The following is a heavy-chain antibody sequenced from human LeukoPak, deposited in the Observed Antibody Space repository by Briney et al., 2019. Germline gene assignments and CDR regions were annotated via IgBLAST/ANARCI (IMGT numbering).Heavy chain of an antibody. V-gene: IGHV4-4*07. J-gene: IGHJ6*02. CDR2: IYTSGST. CDR3: ARGSTYYDFWSGYRKPFYYYYGMDV. Sequence: SETLSLTCTVCGGSISSYYWSWIRQPAGKGLEWIGRIYTSGSTNYNPSLKSRVTMSVDTSKNQFSLKLSSVTAADTAVYYCARGSTYYDFWSGYRKPFYYYYGMDVWGQGTTVTVSS. D-gene: IGHD3-3*01. CDR1: GGSISSYY.